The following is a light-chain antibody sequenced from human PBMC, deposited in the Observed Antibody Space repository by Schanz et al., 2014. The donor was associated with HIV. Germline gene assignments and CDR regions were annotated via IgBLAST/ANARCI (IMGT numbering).Light chain of an antibody. J-gene: IGKJ2*01. Sequence: DIQLTQSPSTLSASVGDEVTITCRASHYISSWLAWYQQKPGKAPQLLIYDASLLHTGVPSRFSGSGSGTHFTLTITSLLFEDFATYYCQQTYIVTPYTFGQGTKVE. CDR3: QQTYIVTPYT. V-gene: IGKV1-39*01. CDR2: DAS. CDR1: HYISSW.